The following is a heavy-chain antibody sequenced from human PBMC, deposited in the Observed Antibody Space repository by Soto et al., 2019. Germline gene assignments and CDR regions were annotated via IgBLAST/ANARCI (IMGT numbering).Heavy chain of an antibody. Sequence: ASVKVSCKASGYTFTSYYMHWVRQAPGQGLEWMGIINPSGGSTSYAQKFQGRVTMTRDTSTSTVYMELSSLRSEDTAVYYCARNYLDSGYDQGPEEPRNNWFDPWGQGTLVTVSS. D-gene: IGHD5-12*01. V-gene: IGHV1-46*01. CDR3: ARNYLDSGYDQGPEEPRNNWFDP. CDR2: INPSGGST. CDR1: GYTFTSYY. J-gene: IGHJ5*02.